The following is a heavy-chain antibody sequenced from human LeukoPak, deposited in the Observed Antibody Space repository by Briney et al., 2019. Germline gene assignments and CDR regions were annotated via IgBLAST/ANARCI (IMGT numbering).Heavy chain of an antibody. CDR3: AKDLWMEDIVVVPAATVFDY. CDR2: ISGSGGST. J-gene: IGHJ4*02. V-gene: IGHV3-23*01. Sequence: GSLRLSCAASGFTFSSYAMSWVRQAPGKGLEWVSAISGSGGSTYYADSVKGRFTISRDNSKNTLYLQMNSLRAEDTAVYYCAKDLWMEDIVVVPAATVFDYWGQGTLVTVSS. CDR1: GFTFSSYA. D-gene: IGHD2-2*01.